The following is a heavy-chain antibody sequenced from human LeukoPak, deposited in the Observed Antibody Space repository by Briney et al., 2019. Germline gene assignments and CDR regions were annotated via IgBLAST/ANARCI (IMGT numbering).Heavy chain of an antibody. CDR1: GGSFSGYY. V-gene: IGHV4-34*01. Sequence: PSETLSLTCAVYGGSFSGYYWSWIRQPPGKGLEWIGEINHSGSTNYNPSLKSRVTISVDTSKNQFSLELSSVTAADTAVYYCARLTYYYGMDVWGQGTTVTVSS. J-gene: IGHJ6*02. CDR2: INHSGST. CDR3: ARLTYYYGMDV.